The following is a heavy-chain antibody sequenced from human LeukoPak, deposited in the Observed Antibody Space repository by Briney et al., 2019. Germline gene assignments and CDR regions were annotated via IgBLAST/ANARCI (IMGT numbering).Heavy chain of an antibody. CDR1: GGSISTSSYY. D-gene: IGHD4-17*01. CDR3: ATTTLTLGYYYYYMDV. CDR2: IYHSGST. Sequence: SETLSLTCALSGGSISTSSYYWGWIRQPPGEGPEWIGSIYHSGSTYYNPSLKSRVTISVDTSKNQFSLKLNSVTAADTAVYYCATTTLTLGYYYYYMDVWDRGTTVTVSS. V-gene: IGHV4-39*01. J-gene: IGHJ6*03.